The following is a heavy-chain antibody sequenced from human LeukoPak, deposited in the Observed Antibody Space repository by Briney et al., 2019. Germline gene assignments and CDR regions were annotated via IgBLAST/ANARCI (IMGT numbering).Heavy chain of an antibody. Sequence: SETLSLTCTVSGGSISSGSYYWSWIRQPAGTGLEWIGRIYTSGSTNYNPSLKSRVTISVDTSKNQFSLKLSSVTAADTAVYYCARAYSSSPMDVWGKGTTVTVSS. V-gene: IGHV4-61*02. J-gene: IGHJ6*04. CDR2: IYTSGST. CDR3: ARAYSSSPMDV. D-gene: IGHD6-6*01. CDR1: GGSISSGSYY.